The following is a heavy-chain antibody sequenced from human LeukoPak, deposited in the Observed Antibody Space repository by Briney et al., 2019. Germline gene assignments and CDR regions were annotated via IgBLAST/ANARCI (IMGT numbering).Heavy chain of an antibody. CDR3: AKGSGDIAAALVKEIGRYYYYYGMDV. J-gene: IGHJ6*02. CDR1: EFTVTTNH. Sequence: GGSLRLSCEASEFTVTTNHMSWVRQAPGKGLEWVSTISGSGGSTYYADSVKGRFTISRDNSKNTLYLQMNSLRAEDTAVYYCAKGSGDIAAALVKEIGRYYYYYGMDVWGQGTTVTVSS. V-gene: IGHV3-23*01. CDR2: ISGSGGST. D-gene: IGHD6-13*01.